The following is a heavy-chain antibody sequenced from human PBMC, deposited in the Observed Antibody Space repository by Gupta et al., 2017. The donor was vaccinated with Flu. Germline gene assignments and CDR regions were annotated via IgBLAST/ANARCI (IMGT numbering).Heavy chain of an antibody. CDR3: ARDRTSRGSYVHDAFEI. CDR1: GFTFSNYW. J-gene: IGHJ3*02. Sequence: EVQLVESGGGLGQPGGSLRLSCAASGFTFSNYWMHWVRQAPGKGLMWVSRINGGGTSTNYADSVRGRFTISRDNAKNTLYLQMNSLGVEDTAVYFCARDRTSRGSYVHDAFEIWGQGTEVTVSS. D-gene: IGHD3-16*01. V-gene: IGHV3-74*01. CDR2: INGGGTST.